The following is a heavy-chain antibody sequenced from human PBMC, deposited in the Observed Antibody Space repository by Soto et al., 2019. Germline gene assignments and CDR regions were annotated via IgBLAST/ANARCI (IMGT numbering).Heavy chain of an antibody. Sequence: ASVKVSCKASGYTFTSYGISWVRQAPGQGLEWMGWISAYNGNTNYAQKLQGRVTMTTDTSTSTAYMELRSLRSDDTAVYYCASHPLTATRGDAFDIWGQGTMVTVSS. CDR2: ISAYNGNT. CDR3: ASHPLTATRGDAFDI. V-gene: IGHV1-18*01. CDR1: GYTFTSYG. J-gene: IGHJ3*02.